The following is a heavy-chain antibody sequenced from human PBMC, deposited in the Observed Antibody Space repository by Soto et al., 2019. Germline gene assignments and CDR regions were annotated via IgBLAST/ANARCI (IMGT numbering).Heavy chain of an antibody. J-gene: IGHJ6*03. CDR1: GFTFSSYS. CDR2: ISSSSSTI. CDR3: GRERHEVGDYFYMDV. D-gene: IGHD2-15*01. V-gene: IGHV3-48*01. Sequence: GGSLRLSCAASGFTFSSYSMNWVRQAPGKGLEWVSYISSSSSTIYYADSVKGRFTISRDNARNSLFLQMNSLRAEDTAVYYCGRERHEVGDYFYMDVGGNGTTVTVSS.